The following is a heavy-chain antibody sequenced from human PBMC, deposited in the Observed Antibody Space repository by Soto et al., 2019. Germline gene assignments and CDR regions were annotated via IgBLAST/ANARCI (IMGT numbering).Heavy chain of an antibody. J-gene: IGHJ6*02. CDR1: GGSLSSGPYS. V-gene: IGHV4-39*01. Sequence: QLQLQESGPGLVKPSETLSLTCSGSGGSLSSGPYSWGWIRQPPGKGLEWIGTFYYSGSTHYNPSLASRVPISVDTSKNQFSLKVTSVTAADTAMYYCARLGGYCSSTSCYGYYGIDVWGQGTTVTVAS. CDR3: ARLGGYCSSTSCYGYYGIDV. D-gene: IGHD2-2*01. CDR2: FYYSGST.